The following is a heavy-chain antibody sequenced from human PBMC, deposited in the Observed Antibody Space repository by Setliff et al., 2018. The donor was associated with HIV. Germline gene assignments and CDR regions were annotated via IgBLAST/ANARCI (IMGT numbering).Heavy chain of an antibody. D-gene: IGHD3-10*01. CDR2: INHRGSI. CDR3: ARGSVFWDRGNHYQYMDV. CDR1: GGSFSGYF. Sequence: PSETLSLTCAIYGGSFSGYFWIWIRQPPGKGLEWIGEINHRGSIYYNSSLKSRVTIAVDTSKNQFSLNLSAATAADTAVYYCARGSVFWDRGNHYQYMDVWAKGTTVTVSS. J-gene: IGHJ6*03. V-gene: IGHV4-34*01.